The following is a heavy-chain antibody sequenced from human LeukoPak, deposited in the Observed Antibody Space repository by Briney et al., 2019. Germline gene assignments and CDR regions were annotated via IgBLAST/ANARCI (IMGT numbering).Heavy chain of an antibody. CDR1: GGSISSYY. V-gene: IGHV4-39*07. J-gene: IGHJ4*02. D-gene: IGHD3-16*01. Sequence: SETLSLTCSVSGGSISSYYWGWIRQPPGKGLEWIGIIFYSGSTYYNPSLQSRVTVSVDKSKNQFSLKLNSVTAADTAVYYCARAPTGGNYVPGSFDYWGQGTLATVSS. CDR3: ARAPTGGNYVPGSFDY. CDR2: IFYSGST.